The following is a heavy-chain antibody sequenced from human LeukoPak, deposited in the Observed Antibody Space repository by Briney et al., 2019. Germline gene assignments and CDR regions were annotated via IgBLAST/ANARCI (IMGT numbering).Heavy chain of an antibody. CDR1: GFTFSSYS. D-gene: IGHD6-13*01. V-gene: IGHV3-21*01. CDR3: ARDRDIAAAGTIDY. CDR2: ISSSSSYI. Sequence: GGSLRLSCAASGFTFSSYSMNWVRQAPGKGLEWVSSISSSSSYIYYADSVKGRFTISRDNAKNSLYLQMNSLRAEDTVVYYCARDRDIAAAGTIDYWGQGTLVTVSS. J-gene: IGHJ4*02.